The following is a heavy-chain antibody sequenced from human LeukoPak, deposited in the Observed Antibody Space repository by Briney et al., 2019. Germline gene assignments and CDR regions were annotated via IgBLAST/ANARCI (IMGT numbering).Heavy chain of an antibody. J-gene: IGHJ4*02. CDR2: IWYDGSNK. CDR1: GFTFSSYA. V-gene: IGHV3-33*01. CDR3: ARSGRENYGSGSYPAY. D-gene: IGHD3-10*01. Sequence: PGGSLRLSCAASGFTFSSYAMHWVRQAPGKGLEWVAVIWYDGSNKYYADSVKGRFTISRDNSKNTLYLQMNSLRAEDTAVYYCARSGRENYGSGSYPAYWGQGTLVTVSS.